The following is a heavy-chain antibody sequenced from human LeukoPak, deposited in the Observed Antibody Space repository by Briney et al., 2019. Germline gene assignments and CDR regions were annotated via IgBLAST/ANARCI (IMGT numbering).Heavy chain of an antibody. D-gene: IGHD5-18*01. CDR2: ISSNGGST. CDR3: ARDFKYSNGQNKWGLDP. CDR1: GFTFSSYA. V-gene: IGHV3-64*01. Sequence: GGSLRLSCAASGFTFSSYAMHWVRQAPGKGLEYVSAISSNGGSTYYANSVKGRFTISRDNSKNTLYLQMNSLRAEDMDGYDCARDFKYSNGQNKWGLDPWGRGTLVTVSS. J-gene: IGHJ5*02.